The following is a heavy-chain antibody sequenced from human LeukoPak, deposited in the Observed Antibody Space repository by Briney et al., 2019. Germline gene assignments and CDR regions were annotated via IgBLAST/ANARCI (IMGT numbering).Heavy chain of an antibody. D-gene: IGHD5-24*01. CDR2: IKNKLDGGTT. CDR1: GFTFSNAW. V-gene: IGHV3-15*01. J-gene: IGHJ3*02. Sequence: GGSLRLSCAASGFTFSNAWMSWVRQAPGKGLEWVGLIKNKLDGGTTECAAPVKGRFTISSDDSKDTLYLEMNSLKTEDTAMYYCTEMNDRDAFRIWGQGTMVTVSS. CDR3: TEMNDRDAFRI.